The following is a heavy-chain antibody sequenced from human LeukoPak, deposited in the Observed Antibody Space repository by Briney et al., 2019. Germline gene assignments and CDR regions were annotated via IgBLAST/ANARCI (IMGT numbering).Heavy chain of an antibody. CDR3: ASGGLGTRKYYSDPFHY. CDR2: IYSAGGI. J-gene: IGHJ4*02. D-gene: IGHD3-10*01. V-gene: IGHV3-53*01. CDR1: GFTVSSNY. Sequence: TGGSLRLSCAASGFTVSSNYIGWVRQAPGKGLEWVSIIYSAGGIYYADSVRGRFTISRDNSKNTVGLQMNSLTVEDAAVYYCASGGLGTRKYYSDPFHYWGQGTLVTVSS.